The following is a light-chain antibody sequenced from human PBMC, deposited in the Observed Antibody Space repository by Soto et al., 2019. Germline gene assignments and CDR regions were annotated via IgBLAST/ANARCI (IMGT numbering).Light chain of an antibody. J-gene: IGKJ1*01. Sequence: DIVMTQSPLSLPVTPGEPASISCRSSQSLLHSNGYTYLDWYLQKPGQSPQLLIYLASYRASGVPDRFSGSGSGTDFTLKISRVEADYVGVYYCMQALQTPGTFGQGTKVDIK. V-gene: IGKV2-28*01. CDR3: MQALQTPGT. CDR2: LAS. CDR1: QSLLHSNGYTY.